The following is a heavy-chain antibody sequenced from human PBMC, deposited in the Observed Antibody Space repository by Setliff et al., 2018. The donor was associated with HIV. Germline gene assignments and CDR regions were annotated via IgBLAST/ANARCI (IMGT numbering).Heavy chain of an antibody. D-gene: IGHD3-16*01. J-gene: IGHJ5*02. CDR1: GYTFTSYG. CDR3: ARDPTFSGWFDP. V-gene: IGHV1-18*01. CDR2: ISGYNGNT. Sequence: ASVKVSCKASGYTFTSYGISWVRQAPGQGLEWMGWISGYNGNTNYAQKLQGRVTMTTDTSTSTAYMELRSLRPDDTAVYYCARDPTFSGWFDPWGQGTLVTVSS.